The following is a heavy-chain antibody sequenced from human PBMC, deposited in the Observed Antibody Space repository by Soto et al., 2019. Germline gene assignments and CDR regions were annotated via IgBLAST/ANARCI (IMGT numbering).Heavy chain of an antibody. J-gene: IGHJ5*02. Sequence: QVQLVQSGAEVKKPGSSVKVSCKASGGTFSSYTISWVRQAPGQGLEWMGRIIPILGIANYAQKFQGRVTITADKSTSTAYMELSSLRSEDTAVYYCASSPTCSGGSCYLKLYNWFDPWGQGTLVTVSS. CDR1: GGTFSSYT. D-gene: IGHD2-15*01. CDR2: IIPILGIA. V-gene: IGHV1-69*02. CDR3: ASSPTCSGGSCYLKLYNWFDP.